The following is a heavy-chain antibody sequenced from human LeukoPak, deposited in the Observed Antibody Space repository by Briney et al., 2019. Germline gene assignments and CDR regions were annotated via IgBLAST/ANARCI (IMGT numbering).Heavy chain of an antibody. CDR2: IIPIFGTA. D-gene: IGHD3-9*01. CDR3: ASSSILRYFDWLFNGMDV. V-gene: IGHV1-69*06. Sequence: GASVTVSCTASGGTFSSYAISWVRQAPGQGLEWVGGIIPIFGTANYAQKFQGRVTITADKSTNTAYMELSRLRSGDTAVYYCASSSILRYFDWLFNGMDVWGKGTTVTVSS. J-gene: IGHJ6*04. CDR1: GGTFSSYA.